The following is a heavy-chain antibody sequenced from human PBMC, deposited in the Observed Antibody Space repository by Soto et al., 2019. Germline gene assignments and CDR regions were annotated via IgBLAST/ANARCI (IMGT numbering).Heavy chain of an antibody. J-gene: IGHJ3*02. D-gene: IGHD3-22*01. V-gene: IGHV3-33*01. CDR3: ARENYYDSSGYEAFDI. CDR2: IWYDGSNK. Sequence: GGSLRLSCAASGFTFSRYGMHWVRQAPGKGLEWVVAIWYDGSNKWYADSVKGRFTISRDNSKNTLYLQMNTLRAEDTAVYYCARENYYDSSGYEAFDIWGQGTMVTVSS. CDR1: GFTFSRYG.